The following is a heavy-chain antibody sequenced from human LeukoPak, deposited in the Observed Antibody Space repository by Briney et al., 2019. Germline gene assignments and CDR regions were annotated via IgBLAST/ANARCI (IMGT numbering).Heavy chain of an antibody. CDR3: AREGYQLPRQEANWYFDL. Sequence: EASVKVSCKASGYTFTGYYMHWVRQAPGQGLEWMGRIIPILGIANYAQKFQGRVTITADKSTSIAYMELSSLRSEDTAVYYCAREGYQLPRQEANWYFDLWGRGTLVTVSS. V-gene: IGHV1-69*04. D-gene: IGHD2-2*01. CDR1: GYTFTGYY. J-gene: IGHJ2*01. CDR2: IIPILGIA.